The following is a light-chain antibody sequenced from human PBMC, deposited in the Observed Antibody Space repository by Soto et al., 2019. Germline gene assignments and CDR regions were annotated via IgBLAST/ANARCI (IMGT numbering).Light chain of an antibody. CDR1: SSDVGGYKY. J-gene: IGLJ1*01. CDR3: TSYTSSSTYV. CDR2: DVS. V-gene: IGLV2-14*01. Sequence: QSALTQPASVSGSPGQSTAISCTGTSSDVGGYKYVSWYQQHPGKAPKLMIYDVSNRPSGVSDRFSGSKSGNTASLTISGLQAEDEADYYCTSYTSSSTYVFGTGTKVTV.